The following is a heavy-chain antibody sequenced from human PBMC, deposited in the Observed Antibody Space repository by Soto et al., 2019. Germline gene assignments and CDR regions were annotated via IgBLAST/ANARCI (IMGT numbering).Heavy chain of an antibody. J-gene: IGHJ4*02. D-gene: IGHD6-6*01. V-gene: IGHV4-4*08. CDR1: GGFI. Sequence: SETLSLTCTVSGGFIWGWIRQSPDKGLEWIGYIYNSGRTNYNPSLKSRVTISVDTSKNQFSLKLSSVTAADTAVYYCARTSRFDYWGQGTLVTVSS. CDR3: ARTSRFDY. CDR2: IYNSGRT.